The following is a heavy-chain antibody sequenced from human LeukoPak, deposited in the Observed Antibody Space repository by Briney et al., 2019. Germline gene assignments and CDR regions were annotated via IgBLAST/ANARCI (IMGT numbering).Heavy chain of an antibody. CDR3: ARQGGWHYYFDY. D-gene: IGHD2-15*01. V-gene: IGHV4-39*01. Sequence: WVRQAPGKGLEWIGTIHYTGSTYYNPSLESRVTISVDTSKNRFSLELTSVTAADTAVYSCARQGGWHYYFDYWGQGTLVTVSS. J-gene: IGHJ4*02. CDR2: IHYTGST.